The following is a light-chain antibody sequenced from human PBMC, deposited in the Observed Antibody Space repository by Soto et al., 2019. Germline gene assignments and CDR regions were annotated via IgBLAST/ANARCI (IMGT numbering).Light chain of an antibody. CDR1: QSVSNNY. Sequence: ELVLTQSPGTLSLSPGARAPLSCRASQSVSNNYLAWYQQKPGQAPRLLIYGASNRATGIPDRFSGSGSGTDFTLTISRLEPEDFAVYYCQQYGSSGTFGQGTKVDIK. J-gene: IGKJ1*01. V-gene: IGKV3-20*01. CDR3: QQYGSSGT. CDR2: GAS.